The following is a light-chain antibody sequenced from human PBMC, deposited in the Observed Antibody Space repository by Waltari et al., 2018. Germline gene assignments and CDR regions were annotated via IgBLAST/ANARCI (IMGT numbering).Light chain of an antibody. J-gene: IGKJ2*01. CDR1: QSISRY. V-gene: IGKV1-39*01. CDR2: TAS. Sequence: DIHMTQSPSSLSASVGDRVTITCRASQSISRYLNWYQQKPGKAPKLLIYTASSLQSGVPSRFTGSGSGTEFTLTISNLQPEDVATYFCQQSYSTPPMYTFGQGTKLEIK. CDR3: QQSYSTPPMYT.